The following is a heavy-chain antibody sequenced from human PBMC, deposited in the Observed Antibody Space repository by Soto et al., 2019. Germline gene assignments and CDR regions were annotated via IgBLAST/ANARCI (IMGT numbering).Heavy chain of an antibody. CDR3: ARDPRPLDTFFDY. J-gene: IGHJ4*02. CDR1: GFTFSSYA. CDR2: ISYDGSNK. Sequence: PGGSLRLSCAASGFTFSSYAMHWVRQAPGKGLEWVAVISYDGSNKYYADSVKGRFTISRDNSKNTLYLQMNSLRAEDTAVYYRARDPRPLDTFFDYWGQGTLVTVSS. D-gene: IGHD3-16*01. V-gene: IGHV3-30-3*01.